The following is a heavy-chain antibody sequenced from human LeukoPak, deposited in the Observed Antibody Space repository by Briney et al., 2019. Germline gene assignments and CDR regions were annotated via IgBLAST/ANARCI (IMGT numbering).Heavy chain of an antibody. Sequence: SETLSLTCAVYGGSFSGYYWSWIRQPPGKGLEWIGEINHSGSTNYNPSLKSRVTISVDTSKNQFSLKLSSVTAADTAVYYCAINPTVYYFDYWGQGTLVTVSS. CDR2: INHSGST. CDR3: AINPTVYYFDY. J-gene: IGHJ4*02. V-gene: IGHV4-34*01. CDR1: GGSFSGYY.